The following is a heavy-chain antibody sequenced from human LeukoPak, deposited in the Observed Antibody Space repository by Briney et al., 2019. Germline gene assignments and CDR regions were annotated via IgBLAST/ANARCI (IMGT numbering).Heavy chain of an antibody. CDR1: GFTSSSHW. D-gene: IGHD3-10*01. V-gene: IGHV3-74*01. Sequence: GGSLRLSCEASGFTSSSHWMHWVRQVPGKGLVWAARIRGDENEIDYADSVKGRFTISRDNAKNTLYLQMNSLRVEDTAVYFCARGHVPGSTRHWDFWGQGTLVTVSS. CDR3: ARGHVPGSTRHWDF. CDR2: IRGDENEI. J-gene: IGHJ4*02.